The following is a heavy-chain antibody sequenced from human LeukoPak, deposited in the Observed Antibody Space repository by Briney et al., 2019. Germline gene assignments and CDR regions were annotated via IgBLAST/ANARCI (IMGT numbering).Heavy chain of an antibody. D-gene: IGHD2-21*01. CDR1: GGSISSYY. Sequence: SETLSLTCTVSGGSISSYYWSWIRQPPGKGLEWIGYIYYSGSTNYNPSLKSRVTISVDTSKNQFSLNLSSVTAADTAVYYCARITFVVEGYGMDVWGQGTTVTVSS. V-gene: IGHV4-59*08. CDR3: ARITFVVEGYGMDV. J-gene: IGHJ6*02. CDR2: IYYSGST.